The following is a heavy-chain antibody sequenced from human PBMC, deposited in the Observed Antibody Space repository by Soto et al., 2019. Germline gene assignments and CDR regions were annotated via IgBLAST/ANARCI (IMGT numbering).Heavy chain of an antibody. CDR3: ARLYCTSATCDSWFDP. J-gene: IGHJ5*02. V-gene: IGHV5-10-1*01. D-gene: IGHD2-2*01. CDR1: GYTFTTFW. CDR2: IDPSDSST. Sequence: PGESLKISCTGFGYTFTTFWISWVRQMPGKGLEWMGRIDPSDSSTKYSPSFQGHVSISVDKSISTAYLQWSSLKASDTAIYYCARLYCTSATCDSWFDPWGQGTLVTVSS.